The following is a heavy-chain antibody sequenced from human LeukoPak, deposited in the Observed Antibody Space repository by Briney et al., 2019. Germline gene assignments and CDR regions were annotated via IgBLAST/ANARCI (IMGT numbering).Heavy chain of an antibody. J-gene: IGHJ6*03. CDR3: VPRKEWSCYMDV. Sequence: PGGSLRLSCAASGFSLSNYGMNWVRQAPGKGLEWVSGITGSSGTAYHAGSVRGRFTISRDESKNTLYLQMNSLRAEDTAVYYCVPRKEWSCYMDVRGKGTTVTVSS. CDR2: ITGSSGTA. V-gene: IGHV3-23*01. D-gene: IGHD3-3*01. CDR1: GFSLSNYG.